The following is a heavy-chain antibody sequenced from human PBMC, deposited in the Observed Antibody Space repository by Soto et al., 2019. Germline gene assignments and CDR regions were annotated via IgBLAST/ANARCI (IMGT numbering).Heavy chain of an antibody. CDR1: GGSISSGGYY. Sequence: PSETLSLTCTVSGGSISSGGYYWSWIRQHPGKGLEWIGYIYYSGSTYYNPSLKSRVTISVDTSKNQFSLKLSSVTAADTAVYYCAREPNMVRGVTNYYYYMDVWGKGTTVTVSS. CDR2: IYYSGST. CDR3: AREPNMVRGVTNYYYYMDV. J-gene: IGHJ6*03. D-gene: IGHD3-10*01. V-gene: IGHV4-31*03.